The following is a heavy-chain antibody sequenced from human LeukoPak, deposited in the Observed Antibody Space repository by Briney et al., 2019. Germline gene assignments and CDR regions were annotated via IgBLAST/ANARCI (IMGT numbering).Heavy chain of an antibody. CDR3: ARDRGYSSSWRPVFDY. D-gene: IGHD6-13*01. CDR1: GYTFTSYA. J-gene: IGHJ4*02. CDR2: INAGNGNT. V-gene: IGHV1-3*01. Sequence: ASVKVSCKASGYTFTSYAMHWVRQAPGQRLEWMGWINAGNGNTKYSQKFQGRVTITRDTSASTAYMELSSLRSEDTAVYYCARDRGYSSSWRPVFDYWGQGTLVTVSS.